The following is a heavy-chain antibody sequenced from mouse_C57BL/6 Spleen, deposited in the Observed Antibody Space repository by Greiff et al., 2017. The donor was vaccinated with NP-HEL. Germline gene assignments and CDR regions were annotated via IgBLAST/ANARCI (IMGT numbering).Heavy chain of an antibody. CDR2: IDPSDSET. Sequence: QVQLQQPGAELVRPGSSVKLSCKASGYTFTSYWMHWVKQRPIQGLEWIGNIDPSDSETHYNQKFKDKATLTVDKSSITAYMQLSSLTSEDSAVYYCARSRWTGTSRFDCWGQGTTLTV. D-gene: IGHD4-1*01. CDR1: GYTFTSYW. V-gene: IGHV1-52*01. J-gene: IGHJ2*01. CDR3: ARSRWTGTSRFDC.